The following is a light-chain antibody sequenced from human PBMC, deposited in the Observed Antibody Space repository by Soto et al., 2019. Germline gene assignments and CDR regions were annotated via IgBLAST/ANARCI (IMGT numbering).Light chain of an antibody. CDR2: GNR. J-gene: IGLJ6*01. Sequence: QAVVTQPPSVSGAPGQRCTISCTGSNSNIGAGYDVHWYQPLPGTYPKLLIYGNRNRPSGVPDRVSGSKSVTSSSLAITGLQAEDEAYYYCQSYDRSLRGSVFGTGTQLTGL. CDR3: QSYDRSLRGSV. CDR1: NSNIGAGYD. V-gene: IGLV1-40*01.